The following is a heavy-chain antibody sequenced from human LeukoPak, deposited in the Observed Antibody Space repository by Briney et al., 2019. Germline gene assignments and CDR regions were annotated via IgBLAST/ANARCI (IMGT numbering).Heavy chain of an antibody. V-gene: IGHV3-23*01. J-gene: IGHJ4*02. Sequence: GGSLRLSCVASGFTFSNYAMSWVRQAPGKGLDWVAGISDSGGNTYYADSVKGRFTISRDNSKNTLYLQMNSLRAEDTAVYYCAKEPSLYGPNDYWGQGTLVTVSS. CDR3: AKEPSLYGPNDY. D-gene: IGHD4-17*01. CDR1: GFTFSNYA. CDR2: ISDSGGNT.